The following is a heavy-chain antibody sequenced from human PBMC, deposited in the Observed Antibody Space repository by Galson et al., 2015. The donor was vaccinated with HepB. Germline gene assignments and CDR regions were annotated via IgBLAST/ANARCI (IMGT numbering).Heavy chain of an antibody. CDR1: GYTFTKYA. CDR2: INAGNGNT. V-gene: IGHV1-3*01. Sequence: SVKVSCKASGYTFTKYAMHWVRQAPGKRLEWMGWINAGNGNTKYSQKFQGRVTITRDTAASTAYMELSSLRSEDTAVYYCARDGYYNSRLRDCFDYWGQGTLVAVSS. D-gene: IGHD3-9*01. CDR3: ARDGYYNSRLRDCFDY. J-gene: IGHJ4*02.